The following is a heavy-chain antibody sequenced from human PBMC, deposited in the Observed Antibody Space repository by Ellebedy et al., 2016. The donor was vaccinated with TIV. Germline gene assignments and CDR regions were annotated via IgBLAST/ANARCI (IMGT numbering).Heavy chain of an antibody. CDR2: INPSGGST. Sequence: AASVTVSCKASGYTFTSNYMHWVRQAPGQGLEWMGIINPSGGSTSYAQKFQGRVTMTRDTSTSTVYMELSSLRSEDTAVYYCAREHWGAFDIWGQGTMVTVSS. J-gene: IGHJ3*02. V-gene: IGHV1-46*01. CDR1: GYTFTSNY. D-gene: IGHD7-27*01. CDR3: AREHWGAFDI.